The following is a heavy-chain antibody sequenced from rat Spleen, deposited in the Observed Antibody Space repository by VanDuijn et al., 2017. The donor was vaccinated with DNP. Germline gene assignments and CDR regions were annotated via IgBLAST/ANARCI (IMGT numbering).Heavy chain of an antibody. Sequence: EVQLVESGGGLVQPGRSLKLSCAASGFTFSNYYMAWVRQAPKKGLEWVATISTSGSRTYYPDSVKGRCTITRDNAKISLYLQMNSLKSEDTATYYCARLGRLRPYWYFDFWGPGTMVTVSS. CDR3: ARLGRLRPYWYFDF. CDR2: ISTSGSRT. CDR1: GFTFSNYY. J-gene: IGHJ1*01. D-gene: IGHD1-11*01. V-gene: IGHV5-25*01.